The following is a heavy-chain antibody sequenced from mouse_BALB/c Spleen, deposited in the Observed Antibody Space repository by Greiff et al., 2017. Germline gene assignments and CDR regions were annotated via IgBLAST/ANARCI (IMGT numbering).Heavy chain of an antibody. D-gene: IGHD2-10*02. V-gene: IGHV1-9*01. J-gene: IGHJ4*01. Sequence: QVQLKESGAELMKPGASVKISCKATGYTFSSYWIEWVKQRPGHGLEWIGEILPGSGSTNYNEKFKGKATFTADTSSNTAYMQLSSLTSEDSAVYYCARWAVSYAMDYWGQGTSVTVSS. CDR3: ARWAVSYAMDY. CDR2: ILPGSGST. CDR1: GYTFSSYW.